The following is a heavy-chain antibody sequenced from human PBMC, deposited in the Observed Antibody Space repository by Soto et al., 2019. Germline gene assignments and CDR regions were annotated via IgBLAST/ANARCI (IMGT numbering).Heavy chain of an antibody. CDR3: ARGGLIAAAGHFDY. CDR1: GYTFTSYA. D-gene: IGHD6-13*01. CDR2: INAGNGNT. Sequence: ASVKVSCKASGYTFTSYAMHWVRQAPGQRLEWMGWINAGNGNTKYSQKFQGRVTITRDTSASTAYMELSSLRSEDTAVYYCARGGLIAAAGHFDYWGQGTLVTAPQ. V-gene: IGHV1-3*01. J-gene: IGHJ4*02.